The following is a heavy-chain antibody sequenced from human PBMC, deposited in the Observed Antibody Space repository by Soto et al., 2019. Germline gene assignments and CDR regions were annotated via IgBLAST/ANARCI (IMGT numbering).Heavy chain of an antibody. D-gene: IGHD6-13*01. Sequence: SETLSLTCTVSGGSISSYYWSWIRQPPGKGLEWIGYIYYSGSTNYNPSLKSRVTISVDTSKNQFSLKLSSVTAADTAVYYCARGAGIAAAGRGATFDYWGQRTLVTVSS. J-gene: IGHJ4*02. CDR3: ARGAGIAAAGRGATFDY. CDR1: GGSISSYY. V-gene: IGHV4-59*01. CDR2: IYYSGST.